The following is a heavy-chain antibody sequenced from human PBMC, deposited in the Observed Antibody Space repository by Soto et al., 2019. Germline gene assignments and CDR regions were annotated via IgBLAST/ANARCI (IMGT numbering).Heavy chain of an antibody. CDR2: INPSGGST. CDR3: ARKGEGIVPAVISYYYYGMDV. Sequence: ASVKVSCKASGYTFTSYYMHWLRQAPGQGLEWMGIINPSGGSTSYAQKFQGRVTMTRDTSTSTVYMELSSLRSEDTAVYYCARKGEGIVPAVISYYYYGMDVWGQGTTVTVSS. J-gene: IGHJ6*02. D-gene: IGHD2-2*02. V-gene: IGHV1-46*01. CDR1: GYTFTSYY.